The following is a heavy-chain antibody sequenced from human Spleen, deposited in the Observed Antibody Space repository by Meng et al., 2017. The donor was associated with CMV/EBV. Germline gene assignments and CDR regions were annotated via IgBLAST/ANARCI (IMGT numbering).Heavy chain of an antibody. CDR1: GFTFGDYA. CDR2: IKQDGSEK. D-gene: IGHD2-2*01. CDR3: ARAYQLLPDY. Sequence: GGSLRLSCTASGFTFGDYAMSWVRQAPGKGLEWVANIKQDGSEKYYVDSVKGRFTISRESAKNSLYLQMNSLRAEDTAVYYCARAYQLLPDYWGQGTLVTVSS. V-gene: IGHV3-7*01. J-gene: IGHJ4*02.